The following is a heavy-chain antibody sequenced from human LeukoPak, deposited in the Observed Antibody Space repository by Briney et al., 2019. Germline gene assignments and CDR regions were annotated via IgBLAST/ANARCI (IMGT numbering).Heavy chain of an antibody. Sequence: SETLSLTCTVSGGSISSGSYYWSWIRQPAGKGLEWIGRIYTSGSTNYNPSLKSRVTISVDTSKNQFSLNLSSVTAADTAVYYCASQGHWDNWFDPWGQGTQVTVSS. V-gene: IGHV4-61*02. D-gene: IGHD7-27*01. CDR1: GGSISSGSYY. J-gene: IGHJ5*02. CDR2: IYTSGST. CDR3: ASQGHWDNWFDP.